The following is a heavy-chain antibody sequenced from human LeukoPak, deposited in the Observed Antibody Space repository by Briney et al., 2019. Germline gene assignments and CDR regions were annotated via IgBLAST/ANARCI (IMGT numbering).Heavy chain of an antibody. Sequence: GGSLRLSCAASGFTFSSYGMHWVRQAPGKGLEWVAVISYDGSNKYYADSVKGRFTISRDNSKNTLYLQMNSLRAEDTAVYYCAKDPFGRPYYYYMDVWGKGTTVTISS. CDR3: AKDPFGRPYYYYMDV. CDR2: ISYDGSNK. D-gene: IGHD3-3*01. J-gene: IGHJ6*03. CDR1: GFTFSSYG. V-gene: IGHV3-30*18.